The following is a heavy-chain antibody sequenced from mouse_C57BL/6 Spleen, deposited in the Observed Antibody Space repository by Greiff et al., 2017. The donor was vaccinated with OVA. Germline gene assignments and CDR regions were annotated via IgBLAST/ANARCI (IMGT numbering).Heavy chain of an antibody. Sequence: VQLKESGAELVKPGASVKLSCTASGFNIKDYYMHWVKQRTEQGLEWIGRIDPEDGETKYAPKFQGKATITADKSSNTAYLQLSSLTSEDTAVYYCAHYGSSHYWDFDVWGTGTTVTVSS. V-gene: IGHV14-2*01. D-gene: IGHD1-1*01. CDR1: GFNIKDYY. CDR2: IDPEDGET. J-gene: IGHJ1*03. CDR3: AHYGSSHYWDFDV.